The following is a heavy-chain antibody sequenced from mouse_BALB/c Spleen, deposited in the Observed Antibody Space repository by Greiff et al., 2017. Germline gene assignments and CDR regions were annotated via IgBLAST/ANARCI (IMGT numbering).Heavy chain of an antibody. CDR3: ARNLLLYFDY. J-gene: IGHJ2*01. CDR2: IDPTDSET. CDR1: GYSFTSYW. Sequence: QVQLKQSGPQLVRPGASVKISCKASGYSFTSYWMHWVKQRPGQGLEWIGMIDPTDSETRLNQKFKDKATLTVDKSSSTAYMQLSSPTSEDSAVYYCARNLLLYFDYWGQGTTLTVSS. D-gene: IGHD1-1*01. V-gene: IGHV1S126*01.